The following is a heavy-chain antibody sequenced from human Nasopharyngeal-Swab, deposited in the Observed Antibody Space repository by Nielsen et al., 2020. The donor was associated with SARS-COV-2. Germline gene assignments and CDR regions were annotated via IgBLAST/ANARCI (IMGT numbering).Heavy chain of an antibody. V-gene: IGHV3-23*01. CDR2: ISSSGGST. CDR3: ARPPPYANDFWRGPGNPFDI. CDR1: GFTFSSYA. J-gene: IGHJ3*02. Sequence: GGSLRLSCAASGFTFSSYAMTWVRQAPGKGLEWVSTISSSGGSTYYADSVKGRFTISRDNFKNTLYLQMNSLRAEDTAVYYCARPPPYANDFWRGPGNPFDIWGQGTMVTVSS. D-gene: IGHD3-3*01.